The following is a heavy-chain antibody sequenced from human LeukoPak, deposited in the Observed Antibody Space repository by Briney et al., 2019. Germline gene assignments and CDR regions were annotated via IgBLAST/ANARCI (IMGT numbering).Heavy chain of an antibody. CDR3: ARVDGDDAFDI. Sequence: GGSLRLSCAVSGFTVSSNHMSWVRQAPGKGLEWVSVFYSGGDTHYADSVKGRFTISRDNAKNSLYLQMNSLRAEDTAVYYCARVDGDDAFDIWGQGTMVTVSS. CDR2: FYSGGDT. J-gene: IGHJ3*02. D-gene: IGHD3-10*01. CDR1: GFTVSSNH. V-gene: IGHV3-53*01.